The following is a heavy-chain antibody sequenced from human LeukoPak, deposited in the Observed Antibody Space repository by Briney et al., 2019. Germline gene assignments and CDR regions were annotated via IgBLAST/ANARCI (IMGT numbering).Heavy chain of an antibody. CDR3: ARVPIASSSGDYRYGMDV. V-gene: IGHV3-53*01. CDR1: GFTVSSNY. CDR2: IYSGGST. J-gene: IGHJ6*02. D-gene: IGHD6-6*01. Sequence: GGSLRLSCAASGFTVSSNYMSRVRQAPGKGLEWVSIIYSGGSTYYADSVKGRFTISRDDSKNTLYLQMNSLRAEDTAVYYCARVPIASSSGDYRYGMDVWGQGTTVTVSS.